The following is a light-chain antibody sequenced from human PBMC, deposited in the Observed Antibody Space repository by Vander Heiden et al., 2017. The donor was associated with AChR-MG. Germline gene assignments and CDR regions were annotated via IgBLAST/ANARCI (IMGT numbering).Light chain of an antibody. CDR2: DAS. CDR3: QHRGNWPLT. V-gene: IGKV3-11*01. J-gene: IGKJ4*01. Sequence: EIVLTQSPATLSLSPGERATLPCRASQSVSSFLTWYQQKPGQAPGLLIFDASNRATGVPDRFSGSGSGTDFTLTISSLEPEDFAVYYCQHRGNWPLTFGGGTSVEIK. CDR1: QSVSSF.